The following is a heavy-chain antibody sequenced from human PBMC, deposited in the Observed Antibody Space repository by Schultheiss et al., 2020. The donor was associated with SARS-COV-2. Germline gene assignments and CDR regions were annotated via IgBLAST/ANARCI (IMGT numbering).Heavy chain of an antibody. Sequence: GGSLRLSCAASGFTFSSYAMSWVRQAPGKGLEWVSSISGSGGRTYYADSVKGRFTISRDNSKNTLYLQMNSLRADDTAVYYCARRGAYSSGFFYYYYGMDVWCQGTTVTVSS. CDR3: ARRGAYSSGFFYYYYGMDV. CDR2: ISGSGGRT. V-gene: IGHV3-23*01. D-gene: IGHD6-19*01. CDR1: GFTFSSYA. J-gene: IGHJ6*02.